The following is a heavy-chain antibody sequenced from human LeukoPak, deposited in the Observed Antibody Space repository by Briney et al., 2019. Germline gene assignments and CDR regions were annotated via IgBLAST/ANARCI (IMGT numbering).Heavy chain of an antibody. CDR3: ARGGVGATDDLDY. J-gene: IGHJ4*02. V-gene: IGHV1-69*13. CDR1: GGTFSSYA. Sequence: GASVKVSCKASGGTFSSYAISWVRQAPGQGLERMGGIIPIFGTANYAQKFQGRVTITADGSTSTAYMELGSLRSEDTAVYYCARGGVGATDDLDYWGQGTLVTVSS. D-gene: IGHD1-26*01. CDR2: IIPIFGTA.